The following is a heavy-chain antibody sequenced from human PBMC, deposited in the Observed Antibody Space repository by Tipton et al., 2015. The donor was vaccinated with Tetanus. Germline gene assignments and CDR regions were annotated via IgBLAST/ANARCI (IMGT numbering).Heavy chain of an antibody. CDR3: ARANNDYPKKGPFDY. D-gene: IGHD5-12*01. V-gene: IGHV4-34*11. J-gene: IGHJ4*02. CDR1: GGSLSGYH. CDR2: VYHSGAT. Sequence: GLVKPSETLSLSCAVYGGSLSGYHWSWIRQPPGKGLEWIGYVYHSGATNYHPSLKSRLAISADTSKNQFSLNLRSVITADTAVYYCARANNDYPKKGPFDYWGQGILVIVSS.